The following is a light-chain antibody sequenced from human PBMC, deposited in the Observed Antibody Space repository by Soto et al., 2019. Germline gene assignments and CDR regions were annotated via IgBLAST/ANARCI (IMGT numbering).Light chain of an antibody. Sequence: EIVLTQSPATLSSSPGETATLSCRASQYVGSRLAWYQHKPDQAPRLLIYYMSKRATGIPARFSGSGSGTDFTLTISSLAPADFAIYSCHQRQSWPRTFGQGTNVEIK. V-gene: IGKV3-11*01. CDR3: HQRQSWPRT. CDR1: QYVGSR. J-gene: IGKJ1*01. CDR2: YMS.